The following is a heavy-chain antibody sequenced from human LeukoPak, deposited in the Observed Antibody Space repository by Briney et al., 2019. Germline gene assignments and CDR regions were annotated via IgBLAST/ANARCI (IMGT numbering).Heavy chain of an antibody. CDR1: GGSISSYY. CDR2: FYSGGST. V-gene: IGHV4-4*07. J-gene: IGHJ4*02. Sequence: SETLSLTCTVSGGSISSYYWSWIRQPAGKGLEWIGRFYSGGSTDYNPSLKSRVTMSVDTSKNQFSLKLSSVTAADTAVYYGARVYSGHDLPGSLANYYFDYWGQGTLVTVSS. CDR3: ARVYSGHDLPGSLANYYFDY. D-gene: IGHD5-12*01.